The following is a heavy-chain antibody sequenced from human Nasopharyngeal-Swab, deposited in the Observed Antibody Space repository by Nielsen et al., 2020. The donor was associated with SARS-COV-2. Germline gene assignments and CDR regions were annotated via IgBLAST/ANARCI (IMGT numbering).Heavy chain of an antibody. J-gene: IGHJ4*02. D-gene: IGHD3/OR15-3a*01. CDR3: ARITPLDYYFDY. V-gene: IGHV2-70*01. Sequence: WIRQPPGKALEWLALIGWDDDKYYSTSLKTRLTISKDTSKNQVVLSMTNIDPVDTATYYCARITPLDYYFDYWGQGTLVTVSS. CDR2: IGWDDDK.